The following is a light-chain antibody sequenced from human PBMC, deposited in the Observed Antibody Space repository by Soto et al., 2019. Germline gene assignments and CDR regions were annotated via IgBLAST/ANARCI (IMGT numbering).Light chain of an antibody. CDR1: QTISNW. Sequence: DIQMTQSPSTLSASVGDRVTITCRASQTISNWLAWYQQKQGKAPKVLIFDASTLDGGVPSRFSGRRSGTDFTLSITSLLPSDFVTYSCHQYNTSLLPFGGGTKLEI. CDR3: HQYNTSLLP. V-gene: IGKV1-5*01. CDR2: DAS. J-gene: IGKJ4*01.